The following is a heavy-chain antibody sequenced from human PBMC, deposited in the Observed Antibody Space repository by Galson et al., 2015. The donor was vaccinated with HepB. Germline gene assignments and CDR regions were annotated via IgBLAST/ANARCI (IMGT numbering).Heavy chain of an antibody. CDR3: TRDRSFVGGTITRYFDN. D-gene: IGHD1-7*01. J-gene: IGHJ4*02. V-gene: IGHV3-49*03. Sequence: SLRLSCAASGFTFGDYAVTWFRQAPGKGLEWVGFIRNKAYGGTTEYSASVKGRFTISRDDSKSIAHLQMNSLKTADTAVYYCTRDRSFVGGTITRYFDNWGQGTLVTVSS. CDR1: GFTFGDYA. CDR2: IRNKAYGGTT.